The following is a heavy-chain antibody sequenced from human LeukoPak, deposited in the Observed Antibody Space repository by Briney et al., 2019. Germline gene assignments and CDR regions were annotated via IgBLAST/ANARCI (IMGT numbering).Heavy chain of an antibody. J-gene: IGHJ4*02. CDR2: IYPGDSDT. CDR3: ASRKSCSCTSCPADY. D-gene: IGHD2-2*01. CDR1: GYRFIGYW. V-gene: IGHV5-51*01. Sequence: PGESLKISGKRSGYRFIGYWIGRVRQMPGKGLEWMGIIYPGDSDTRYSPSFQGQVTMSADKSISTAYLQWSSLKASDTAMYYCASRKSCSCTSCPADYWGQGTLVTVSS.